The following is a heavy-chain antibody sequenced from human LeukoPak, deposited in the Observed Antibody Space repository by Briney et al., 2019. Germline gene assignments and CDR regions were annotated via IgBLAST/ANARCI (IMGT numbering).Heavy chain of an antibody. D-gene: IGHD3-22*01. J-gene: IGHJ3*02. CDR3: ARGFTMIVYGDAFDI. Sequence: ASVKVSCKASEYTFTGYYMHWVRQAPGQGLEWMGWINPNSGGTNYAQKFQGRVTMTRDTSISTAYMELSRLRSDDTAVYYCARGFTMIVYGDAFDIWGQGTMVTVSS. V-gene: IGHV1-2*02. CDR1: EYTFTGYY. CDR2: INPNSGGT.